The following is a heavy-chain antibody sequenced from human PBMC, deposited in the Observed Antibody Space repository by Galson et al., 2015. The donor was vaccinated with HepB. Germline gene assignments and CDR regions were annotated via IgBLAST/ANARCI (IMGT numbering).Heavy chain of an antibody. V-gene: IGHV1-2*02. CDR1: GYTFTGYY. J-gene: IGHJ4*02. Sequence: SVKVSCKASGYTFTGYYMHWVRQAPGQGLEWMGWINPNSGGTNYAQKFQGRVTITADESTSTAYMELSSLRSEDTAVYYCARGNSGYSGYDAGYYFDYWGQGTLVTVSS. CDR3: ARGNSGYSGYDAGYYFDY. CDR2: INPNSGGT. D-gene: IGHD5-12*01.